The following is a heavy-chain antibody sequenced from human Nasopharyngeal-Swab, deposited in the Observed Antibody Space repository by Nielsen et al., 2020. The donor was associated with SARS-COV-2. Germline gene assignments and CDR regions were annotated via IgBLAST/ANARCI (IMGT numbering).Heavy chain of an antibody. CDR1: GYTLTVLP. D-gene: IGHD3-3*01. V-gene: IGHV1-24*01. CDR2: VVPEDGEP. J-gene: IGHJ3*02. CDR3: ASGGSGVFGVVIYAFDI. Sequence: ASVKVSCKVSGYTLTVLPIHWVRQAPGKGLEWMGTVVPEDGEPIYAQNFQGRVTMTEHTSTYTAYLELSSLRSEDTAVYYCASGGSGVFGVVIYAFDIWGPGTLVTVSS.